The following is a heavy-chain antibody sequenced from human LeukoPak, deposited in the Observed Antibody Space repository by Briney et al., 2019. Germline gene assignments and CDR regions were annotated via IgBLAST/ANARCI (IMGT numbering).Heavy chain of an antibody. D-gene: IGHD5-18*01. CDR3: AREIQLWFGPHFDY. J-gene: IGHJ4*02. CDR2: ININTGNP. CDR1: GYTFTSYA. Sequence: GASVKVSCKASGYTFTSYAMNWVRQAPGQGLEWMGWININTGNPTYAQGFTGRFVFSLDTSVSTAYLQISSLKAEDTAVYYCAREIQLWFGPHFDYWGQGTLVAVSS. V-gene: IGHV7-4-1*02.